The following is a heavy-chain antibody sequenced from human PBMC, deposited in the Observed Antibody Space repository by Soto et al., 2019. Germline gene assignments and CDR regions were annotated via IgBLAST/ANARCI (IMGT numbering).Heavy chain of an antibody. CDR3: ASFIAAAGRASDAFDI. CDR1: GDSVSSNSAA. D-gene: IGHD6-13*01. J-gene: IGHJ3*02. Sequence: QTLSLTCAISGDSVSSNSAAWNWIRQSPSRGLEWLGRTYYRSKWYNDYAVSVKSRITINPDTSKNQFSLQLNSVTPEDTAVYYCASFIAAAGRASDAFDIWGQGTMVTVSS. CDR2: TYYRSKWYN. V-gene: IGHV6-1*01.